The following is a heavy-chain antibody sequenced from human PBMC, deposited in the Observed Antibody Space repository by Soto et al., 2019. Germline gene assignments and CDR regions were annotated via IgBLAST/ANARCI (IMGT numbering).Heavy chain of an antibody. J-gene: IGHJ5*02. Sequence: PSETLSLTCAVYGGSFSGYYWSWIRQPPGKGLEWIGEINHSGSTNYNPSLKSRVTISVDTSKNQFSLKLSSVTAADTAVYYCARARIPTRGYCSGGSCYPWFDPWGQGTLVTVSS. CDR2: INHSGST. CDR3: ARARIPTRGYCSGGSCYPWFDP. D-gene: IGHD2-15*01. V-gene: IGHV4-34*01. CDR1: GGSFSGYY.